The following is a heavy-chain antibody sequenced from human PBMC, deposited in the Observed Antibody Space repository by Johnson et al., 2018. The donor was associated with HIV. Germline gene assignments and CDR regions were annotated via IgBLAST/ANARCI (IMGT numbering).Heavy chain of an antibody. D-gene: IGHD2-15*01. CDR1: GFTFSPYW. CDR3: ARSQVAATSEGAFDI. CDR2: IYSGGST. J-gene: IGHJ3*02. V-gene: IGHV3-66*01. Sequence: VQLVESGGGLVQPGGSLRLSCAASGFTFSPYWMHWVRQAPGKGLEWVSVIYSGGSTYYADSVKGRFTISRDNSKNTLYLQMNSLRAEDTAVYYCARSQVAATSEGAFDIWGQGTMVTVSS.